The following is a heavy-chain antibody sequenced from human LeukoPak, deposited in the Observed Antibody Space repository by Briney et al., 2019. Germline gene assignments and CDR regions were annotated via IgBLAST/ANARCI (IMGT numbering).Heavy chain of an antibody. Sequence: GGSLRLSCAASRFTFSSYAMSWVRQAPGKGLEWVSAISGSGGSTYYADSVKGRFTISRDNSKNTLYLQMNSLRAEDTAVYYCAKYPLAAAAAYYFDYWGQGTLVTVSS. CDR3: AKYPLAAAAAYYFDY. D-gene: IGHD6-13*01. J-gene: IGHJ4*02. CDR1: RFTFSSYA. CDR2: ISGSGGST. V-gene: IGHV3-23*01.